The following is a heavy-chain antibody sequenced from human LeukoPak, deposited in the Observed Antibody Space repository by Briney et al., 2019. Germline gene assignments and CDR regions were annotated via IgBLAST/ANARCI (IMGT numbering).Heavy chain of an antibody. V-gene: IGHV4-39*07. CDR1: GGSISSSSYY. CDR3: ARDLVLNWFDP. CDR2: IYYSGST. Sequence: PSETLSLTCTVSGGSISSSSYYWGWIRQPPGKGLEWIGSIYYSGSTYYNPSLKSRVTISVDTSKNQFSLKLSSVTAADTAVYYCARDLVLNWFDPWGQGTLVTVSS. J-gene: IGHJ5*02. D-gene: IGHD3-10*01.